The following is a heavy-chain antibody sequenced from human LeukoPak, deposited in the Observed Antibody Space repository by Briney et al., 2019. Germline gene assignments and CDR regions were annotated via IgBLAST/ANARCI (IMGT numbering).Heavy chain of an antibody. CDR1: GGSISSSSYY. CDR2: KYYSGST. CDR3: ASDVVAAAGMDALDV. D-gene: IGHD6-13*01. Sequence: PSETLSLTCTVSGGSISSSSYYWGWIRQPPGKGLEWIGCKYYSGSTYYNPSLKSRVTISVDTSKSQFSLKLSSVTAADTAVYYCASDVVAAAGMDALDVWGQGTMVTVSS. V-gene: IGHV4-39*01. J-gene: IGHJ3*01.